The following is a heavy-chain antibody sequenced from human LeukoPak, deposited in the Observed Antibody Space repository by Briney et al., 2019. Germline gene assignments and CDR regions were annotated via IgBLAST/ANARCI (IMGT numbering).Heavy chain of an antibody. J-gene: IGHJ4*02. CDR1: GYTFTSYG. D-gene: IGHD6-19*01. CDR3: ARDRRGIAVAGTGTKQHDY. Sequence: ASVKVSCKASGYTFTSYGISWVRQAPGQGLEWMGWISAYNGNTNYAQKLQGRVTMTTDTSTSTAYMELRSLRSDDTAVYYCARDRRGIAVAGTGTKQHDYWGQGTLVTVSS. V-gene: IGHV1-18*01. CDR2: ISAYNGNT.